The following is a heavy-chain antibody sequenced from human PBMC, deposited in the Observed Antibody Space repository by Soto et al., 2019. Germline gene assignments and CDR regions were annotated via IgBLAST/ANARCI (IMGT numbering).Heavy chain of an antibody. J-gene: IGHJ4*01. D-gene: IGHD3-3*01. CDR3: ARGGYYWDN. Sequence: GGSLRLSCAASGFTFSTYEMTWVRQAPGKGLEWVSYIGSGGTIFYADSVKGRFTISRDNARNSLYLQMNSLRDEDTAVYYCARGGYYWDNWGRGSLVTVSS. V-gene: IGHV3-48*03. CDR1: GFTFSTYE. CDR2: IGSGGTI.